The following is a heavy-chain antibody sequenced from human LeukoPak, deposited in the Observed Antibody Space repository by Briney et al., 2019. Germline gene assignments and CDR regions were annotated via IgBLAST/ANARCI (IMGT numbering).Heavy chain of an antibody. CDR3: ARVPYSDSPFGEFDY. Sequence: ASVKVSCKASGYIFSDYYMHWVRQAPGQGLEWMGWINPNSGGTNYAQKFQGRVTMTRDTSITTAYMDLSRLRSDDTAVYYCARVPYSDSPFGEFDYWGQGTLVTVSS. J-gene: IGHJ4*02. CDR1: GYIFSDYY. V-gene: IGHV1-2*02. CDR2: INPNSGGT. D-gene: IGHD3-16*01.